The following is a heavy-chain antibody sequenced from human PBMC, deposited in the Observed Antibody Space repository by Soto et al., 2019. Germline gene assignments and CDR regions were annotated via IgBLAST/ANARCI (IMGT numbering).Heavy chain of an antibody. CDR1: GYTFTSYC. D-gene: IGHD3-9*01. CDR3: ARVSLTNDAFDI. J-gene: IGHJ3*02. CDR2: ISAYNGNT. Sequence: ASVKVSCKASGYTFTSYCISWVRQAPGQGLEWMGWISAYNGNTNYAQKLQGRVTMTTDTSTSTAYMELRSLRSDDTAVYYCARVSLTNDAFDIWGQGTMVTVSS. V-gene: IGHV1-18*01.